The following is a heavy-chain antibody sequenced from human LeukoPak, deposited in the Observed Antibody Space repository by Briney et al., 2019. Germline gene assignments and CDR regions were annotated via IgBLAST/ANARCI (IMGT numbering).Heavy chain of an antibody. Sequence: PGGSLRLSCAGSGFTFSNAWMNWVRQAPGKGLEWDGRIKSKVDGGTTDYAAPVKGRFTISRDDPKNTVYLQMNSLKTEDTAVYYCSTGGYYEDYWGQGTLVTVSS. CDR1: GFTFSNAW. V-gene: IGHV3-15*01. CDR3: STGGYYEDY. J-gene: IGHJ4*02. CDR2: IKSKVDGGTT. D-gene: IGHD3-22*01.